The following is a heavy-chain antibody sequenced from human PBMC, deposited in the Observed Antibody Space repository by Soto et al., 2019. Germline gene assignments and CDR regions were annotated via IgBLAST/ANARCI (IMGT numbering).Heavy chain of an antibody. CDR2: TIPIFGTA. V-gene: IGHV1-69*13. D-gene: IGHD6-13*01. Sequence: SVKVSCKASGGTFSSYAISWVRQAPGQGLEWMGGTIPIFGTANYAQKFQGRVTITADESTSTAYMELSSLRSEDTAVYYCAGAGKYSSSNRWFDPWGQGTLVTVSS. CDR1: GGTFSSYA. J-gene: IGHJ5*02. CDR3: AGAGKYSSSNRWFDP.